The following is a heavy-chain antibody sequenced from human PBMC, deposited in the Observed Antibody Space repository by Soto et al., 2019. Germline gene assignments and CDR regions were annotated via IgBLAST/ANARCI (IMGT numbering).Heavy chain of an antibody. CDR1: GFTFSSYG. CDR2: IWYDGSKK. Sequence: GGSLRLSCAASGFTFSSYGMHWVRQAPGKGLEWVAVIWYDGSKKYYADSVKGRFTISRDNSKNTLYLQMNSLRAEDRDVYYGARGQTLSGWSVYFDYWGQGTLVTVSS. V-gene: IGHV3-33*01. J-gene: IGHJ4*02. CDR3: ARGQTLSGWSVYFDY. D-gene: IGHD6-19*01.